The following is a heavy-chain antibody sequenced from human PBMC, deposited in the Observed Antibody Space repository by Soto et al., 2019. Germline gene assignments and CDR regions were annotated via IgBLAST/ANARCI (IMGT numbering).Heavy chain of an antibody. CDR3: AKSHYDFWSGYEYYFDY. CDR1: GFTFSNFA. J-gene: IGHJ4*02. Sequence: GGSLRLSCAASGFTFSNFAMSWVRQAPGKGLEWVSAISAGRGSTYYADSVKGRFTISRDNSKNTLYLQMKSLRAEDTAVYYCAKSHYDFWSGYEYYFDYWGQGALVTVSS. D-gene: IGHD3-3*01. V-gene: IGHV3-23*01. CDR2: ISAGRGST.